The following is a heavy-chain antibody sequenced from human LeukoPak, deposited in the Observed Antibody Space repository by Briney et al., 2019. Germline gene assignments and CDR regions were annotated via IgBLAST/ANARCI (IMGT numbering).Heavy chain of an antibody. J-gene: IGHJ6*03. CDR1: GYTFTSYY. D-gene: IGHD4-11*01. CDR3: ATLAAGEYDYSNYVTASGGRYYYYMDV. Sequence: ASVKVSCKASGYTFTSYYMHWVRQAPGQGLEWMGIINPSGGSTSYAQKFQGRVTMTEDTSTDTAYMELSSLRSEDTAVYYCATLAAGEYDYSNYVTASGGRYYYYMDVWGKGTTVTVSS. V-gene: IGHV1-46*01. CDR2: INPSGGST.